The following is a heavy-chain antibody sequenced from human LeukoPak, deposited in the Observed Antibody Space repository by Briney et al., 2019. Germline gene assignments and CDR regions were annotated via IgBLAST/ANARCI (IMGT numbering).Heavy chain of an antibody. D-gene: IGHD5-24*01. V-gene: IGHV3-21*04. Sequence: GGSLRLSCAASGFTFSSYSMNWVRQAPGKGLEWVSSISSSSSYIYYADSVKGRFTISGDNAKNSLYLQMNSLRAEDTALYYCARDVEMATIGSFDYWGQGTLVTVSP. CDR3: ARDVEMATIGSFDY. J-gene: IGHJ4*02. CDR1: GFTFSSYS. CDR2: ISSSSSYI.